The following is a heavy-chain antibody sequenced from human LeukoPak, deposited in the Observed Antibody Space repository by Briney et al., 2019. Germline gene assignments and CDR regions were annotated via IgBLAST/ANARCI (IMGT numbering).Heavy chain of an antibody. J-gene: IGHJ4*02. D-gene: IGHD3-16*01. CDR1: GYSFTNYW. CDR2: IYPADSDT. CDR3: ARALRTGQGDYVPVL. Sequence: GESLKISCKGSGYSFTNYWIAWVRQMPGKGLEWMGIIYPADSDTRYSPSFQGQVTISADKSISTAYLQWTSLKASDTAMYYCARALRTGQGDYVPVLWGQGTLVTVSS. V-gene: IGHV5-51*01.